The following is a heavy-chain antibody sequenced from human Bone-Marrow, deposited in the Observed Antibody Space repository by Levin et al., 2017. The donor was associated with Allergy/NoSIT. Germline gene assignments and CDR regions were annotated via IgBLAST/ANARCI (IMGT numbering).Heavy chain of an antibody. CDR1: GGSISSHY. J-gene: IGHJ4*02. D-gene: IGHD1-26*01. V-gene: IGHV4-59*11. CDR3: ARDQGGTYLGPFDY. CDR2: MYNTGTT. Sequence: SSETLSLTCTVSGGSISSHYWSWIRQTPRKGLEWIGYMYNTGTTNYNPSLKSRVTISVDTSKNQFSLKLRSVTAADTAVYYCARDQGGTYLGPFDYWGQGILVTVSS.